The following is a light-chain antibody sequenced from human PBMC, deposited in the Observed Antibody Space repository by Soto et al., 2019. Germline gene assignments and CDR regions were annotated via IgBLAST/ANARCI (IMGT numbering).Light chain of an antibody. CDR3: QQSYCTPLT. CDR1: QSISNY. V-gene: IGKV1-39*01. Sequence: DMEMTQSPSSLSASVGDRVTITCRASQSISNYLNWYQHKPGKVPKLLIYAASSLQSGVPTRFSGGGSGTDFTLTINSLQPEDFATYYCQQSYCTPLTFGGGTKIEIK. J-gene: IGKJ4*01. CDR2: AAS.